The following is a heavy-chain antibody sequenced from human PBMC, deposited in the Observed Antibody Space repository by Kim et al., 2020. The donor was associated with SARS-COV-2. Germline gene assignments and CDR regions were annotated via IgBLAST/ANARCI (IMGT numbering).Heavy chain of an antibody. V-gene: IGHV4-61*01. CDR3: AREHYSSSSLDF. J-gene: IGHJ4*02. CDR2: IYYSGST. D-gene: IGHD6-6*01. Sequence: SETLSLTCTVSGGSDSSGSYYWSWIRQPPGKELEWIGYIYYSGSTNYNPSVKSRVTISVDTSKNQFSLKLSSVTAADTAVYYCAREHYSSSSLDFWGQGTLVTVSS. CDR1: GGSDSSGSYY.